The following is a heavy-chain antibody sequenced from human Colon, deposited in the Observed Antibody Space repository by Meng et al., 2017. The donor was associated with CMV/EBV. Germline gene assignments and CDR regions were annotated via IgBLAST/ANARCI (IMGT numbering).Heavy chain of an antibody. J-gene: IGHJ4*02. CDR1: GFTFSDYT. CDR2: IRGNGGSA. CDR3: AKGAAFGVTAPDY. Sequence: GESLKISCAASGFTFSDYTMTWVRQAPGKGLEWVSHIRGNGGSAAYADSVQDRFTIFRDNSQNTLYLQMNSLRAEDTAVYYCAKGAAFGVTAPDYWGQGTLVTVSS. V-gene: IGHV3-23*01. D-gene: IGHD3-3*01.